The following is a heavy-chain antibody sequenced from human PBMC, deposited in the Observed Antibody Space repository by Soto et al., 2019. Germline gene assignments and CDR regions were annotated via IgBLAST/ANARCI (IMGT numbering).Heavy chain of an antibody. CDR1: GYTFTSYG. V-gene: IGHV1-18*01. D-gene: IGHD3-9*01. CDR3: ARDLNDILTGYYNYYYYYMDV. Sequence: ASVKVSCKASGYTFTSYGISWVRQAPGQGLEWMGWISAYNGNTNYAQKLQGRVTMTTDTSTSTAYMELRSLRSDDTAVYYCARDLNDILTGYYNYYYYYMDVWGKGTTVTVSS. J-gene: IGHJ6*03. CDR2: ISAYNGNT.